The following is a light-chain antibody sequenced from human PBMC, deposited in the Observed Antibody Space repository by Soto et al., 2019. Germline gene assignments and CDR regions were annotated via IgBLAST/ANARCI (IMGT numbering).Light chain of an antibody. Sequence: QSALTQPASVSGSSGQSITISCTGTSSDVGGYNSVSWYQQHPGKAPKLIIYDVTKRPSGVPDRFSGSKSGNTASLAISGLQAEDEADYYCCSYAGSYTFKFGGGTKLTVL. CDR1: SSDVGGYNS. J-gene: IGLJ2*01. V-gene: IGLV2-11*01. CDR2: DVT. CDR3: CSYAGSYTFK.